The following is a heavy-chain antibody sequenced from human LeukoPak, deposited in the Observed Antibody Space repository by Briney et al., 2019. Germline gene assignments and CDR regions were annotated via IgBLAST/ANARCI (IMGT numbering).Heavy chain of an antibody. J-gene: IGHJ4*02. V-gene: IGHV3-48*01. CDR2: ISSSSSTI. Sequence: GGSLRLSCAASGFTFSSYGMNWVRQAPGKGLEWVSYISSSSSTIYYADSVKGRFTISRDNAKNSLYLQMNSLRAEDTAVYYCARGSTYYDSSGQVPFDYWGQGTLVTVSS. CDR3: ARGSTYYDSSGQVPFDY. D-gene: IGHD3-22*01. CDR1: GFTFSSYG.